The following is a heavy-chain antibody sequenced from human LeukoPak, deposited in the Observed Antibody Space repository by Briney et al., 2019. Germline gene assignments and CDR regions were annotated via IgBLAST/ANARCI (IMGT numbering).Heavy chain of an antibody. J-gene: IGHJ5*02. D-gene: IGHD3-10*01. V-gene: IGHV3-21*01. CDR2: ISGSSSKI. CDR3: ARAPAPIHYGSGSFNWFDP. Sequence: GRSLRLSCAASGFTFSSYTMNWVRQPPGKGLEWVSSISGSSSKIYYADPVKGRFTISRDNAKDSLYLQMNSLRADDTAVYYCARAPAPIHYGSGSFNWFDPWGQGTLVTVSS. CDR1: GFTFSSYT.